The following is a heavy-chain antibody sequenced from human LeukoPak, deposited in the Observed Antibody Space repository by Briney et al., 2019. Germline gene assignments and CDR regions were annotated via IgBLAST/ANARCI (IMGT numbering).Heavy chain of an antibody. J-gene: IGHJ4*02. CDR3: ARGAQPSTSCPYFDY. Sequence: SVTVSCKASGGTFSSYAISWVRQAPGQGLEWMGGIIPIFGTANYAQKFQGRVTITADESTSTAYMELSSLRSEDTAVYYCARGAQPSTSCPYFDYWGQGTLVTVSS. D-gene: IGHD2-2*01. CDR2: IIPIFGTA. V-gene: IGHV1-69*13. CDR1: GGTFSSYA.